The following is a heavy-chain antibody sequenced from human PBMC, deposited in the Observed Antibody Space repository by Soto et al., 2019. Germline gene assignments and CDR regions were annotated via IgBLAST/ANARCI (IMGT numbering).Heavy chain of an antibody. D-gene: IGHD3-22*01. Sequence: EVQLVESGGGLVQPGGSLRLSCAASGFTFSTYWLSWVRQAPGKGLEWVANIKPDGCQKWYVDSVKGRFTISRDNAKNSLYRQMHALRAEDTAVYYCARGDYYDSSGPFSDAFDIWGQGTMVIVSS. CDR1: GFTFSTYW. V-gene: IGHV3-7*04. CDR3: ARGDYYDSSGPFSDAFDI. CDR2: IKPDGCQK. J-gene: IGHJ3*02.